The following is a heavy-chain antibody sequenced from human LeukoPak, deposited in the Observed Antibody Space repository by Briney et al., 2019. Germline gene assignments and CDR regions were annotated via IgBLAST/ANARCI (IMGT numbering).Heavy chain of an antibody. CDR1: GGTFSSYI. J-gene: IGHJ6*03. CDR3: ARDQGCSSTSCYTSYYYYYYMDV. Sequence: GASVKVSCKASGGTFSSYIISWVRQAPGQGLEWMGRIIPILGIANYAQKFQGRVTITADKSTSTAYMELSSLRSEDTAVYYCARDQGCSSTSCYTSYYYYYYMDVWGRGTTVTVSS. D-gene: IGHD2-2*02. V-gene: IGHV1-69*04. CDR2: IIPILGIA.